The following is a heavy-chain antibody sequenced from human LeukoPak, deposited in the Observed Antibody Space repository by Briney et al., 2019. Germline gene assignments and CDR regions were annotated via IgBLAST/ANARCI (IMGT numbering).Heavy chain of an antibody. V-gene: IGHV3-7*01. CDR1: GFIFSSYW. Sequence: PGGSLRLSCAASGFIFSSYWMSWVRQAPGKGLEWVANINQDGSEKYYVDSVKGRFTISRDDAKNSLYLQMNSLRAEDTAVYYCARDTAVWFGEHGETGPFDYWGQGTLVTVSS. CDR2: INQDGSEK. CDR3: ARDTAVWFGEHGETGPFDY. D-gene: IGHD3-10*01. J-gene: IGHJ4*02.